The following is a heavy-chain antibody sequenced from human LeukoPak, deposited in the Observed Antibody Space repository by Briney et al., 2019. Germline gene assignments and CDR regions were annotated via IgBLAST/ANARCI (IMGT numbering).Heavy chain of an antibody. V-gene: IGHV4-39*01. D-gene: IGHD1-26*01. CDR3: ARLLSYRDNWFDP. J-gene: IGHJ5*02. CDR2: IYYSGST. CDR1: GGSISSSSYY. Sequence: SETLSLTCTVSGGSISSSSYYWGWIRQPPGKGLEWIGSIYYSGSTYYNPSLKSRVTISVDTSKNQFSLKLSSVTAADTAVYYSARLLSYRDNWFDPWGQGTLVTVSS.